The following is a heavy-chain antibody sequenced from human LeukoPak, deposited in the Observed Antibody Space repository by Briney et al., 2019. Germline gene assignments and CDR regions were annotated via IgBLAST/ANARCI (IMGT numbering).Heavy chain of an antibody. CDR1: GFTFSSYS. V-gene: IGHV3-21*01. CDR3: ARARLMMATIKPGLDAFDI. D-gene: IGHD5-24*01. Sequence: PGGSLRLSCAASGFTFSSYSMNWVRQAPGKGLEWVSSISSSSSYIYYADSVKGRFTISRDNAKNSLYLQMNSLRAEDTAVYYCARARLMMATIKPGLDAFDIWGQGTLVTVSA. CDR2: ISSSSSYI. J-gene: IGHJ4*02.